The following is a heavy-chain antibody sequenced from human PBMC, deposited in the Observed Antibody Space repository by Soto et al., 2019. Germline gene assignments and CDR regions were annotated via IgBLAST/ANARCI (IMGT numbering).Heavy chain of an antibody. D-gene: IGHD3-22*01. CDR1: GFTFSSYG. Sequence: GGSLRLSCAASGFTFSSYGMHWVRQAPGKGLEWVAVIWYDGSNKYYADSVKGRFTISRDNSKNTLYLQMNSLRAEDTAVYYCARPGRSSGYYKHDYYYYGMDVWGQGTTVTVSS. J-gene: IGHJ6*02. CDR2: IWYDGSNK. CDR3: ARPGRSSGYYKHDYYYYGMDV. V-gene: IGHV3-33*01.